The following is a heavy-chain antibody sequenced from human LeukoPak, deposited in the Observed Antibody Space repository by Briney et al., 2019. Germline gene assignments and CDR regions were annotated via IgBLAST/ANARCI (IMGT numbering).Heavy chain of an antibody. CDR2: ISWNSGSI. J-gene: IGHJ5*02. Sequence: GGSLRLSCAASGFTFDDYAMHWVRQAPGKGLEWVSGISWNSGSIGYADSVKGRFTISRDNAKNSLYLQMNSLRAEDTALYYCAKGGTTVTTGLLYWLDPWGQGTLVTVSS. V-gene: IGHV3-9*01. CDR1: GFTFDDYA. D-gene: IGHD4-17*01. CDR3: AKGGTTVTTGLLYWLDP.